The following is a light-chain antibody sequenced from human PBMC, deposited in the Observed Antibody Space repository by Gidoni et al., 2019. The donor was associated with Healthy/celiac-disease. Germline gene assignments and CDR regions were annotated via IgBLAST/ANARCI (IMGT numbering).Light chain of an antibody. CDR1: QSVSSN. Sequence: EIVMTQSPATLSVSPGERATLPCRASQSVSSNLAWYQQKPGQAPRLLIYGASTRATGIPSRFSGSGSGTEFTLTISSLQSEDFAVYYCQQYNSCPSAFGGGTKVEIK. J-gene: IGKJ4*01. CDR2: GAS. CDR3: QQYNSCPSA. V-gene: IGKV3-15*01.